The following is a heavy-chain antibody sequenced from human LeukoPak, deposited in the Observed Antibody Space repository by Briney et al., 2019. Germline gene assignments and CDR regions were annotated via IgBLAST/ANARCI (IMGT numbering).Heavy chain of an antibody. V-gene: IGHV4-39*01. CDR3: ARHPPHIVVVPAAANFDY. D-gene: IGHD2-2*01. J-gene: IGHJ4*02. Sequence: SETLSLTCTASGGSIGSSTYYWGWIRQPPGKGLEWIGSIYYSGSTYYNPSLKSRVTISVDTSKNQFSLKLSSVTAADTAVYYCARHPPHIVVVPAAANFDYWGQGTLVTVSS. CDR1: GGSIGSSTYY. CDR2: IYYSGST.